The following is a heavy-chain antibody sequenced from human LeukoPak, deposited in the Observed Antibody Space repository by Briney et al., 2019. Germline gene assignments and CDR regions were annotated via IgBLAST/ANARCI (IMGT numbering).Heavy chain of an antibody. V-gene: IGHV4-39*07. Sequence: PSETLSHTCTVSRGSISSSIDYCGWVRQPPREGLGCLGFIYDRGSTTYHPSRRSRVPISVETSKNQFSLKLTSVTPAAPPLYYCARESDYRLSNRFHPWGQGTLVSVPS. J-gene: IGHJ5*02. D-gene: IGHD4-17*01. CDR3: ARESDYRLSNRFHP. CDR1: RGSISSSIDY. CDR2: IYDRGST.